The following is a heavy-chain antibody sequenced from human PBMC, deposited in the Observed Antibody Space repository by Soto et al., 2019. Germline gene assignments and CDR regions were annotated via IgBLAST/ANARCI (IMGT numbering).Heavy chain of an antibody. Sequence: QVQLVESGGGVVQPGRSLRLSCAASGFTFSSYGMHWVRQAPGKGLEWVAVIADDGSNKYYADSVKGRFTISRDNSKNTLYLQMNSLRAEDTAVYYCAKLGFDGDSYWGQGTLVTVSS. CDR3: AKLGFDGDSY. D-gene: IGHD4-17*01. CDR1: GFTFSSYG. CDR2: IADDGSNK. J-gene: IGHJ4*02. V-gene: IGHV3-30*18.